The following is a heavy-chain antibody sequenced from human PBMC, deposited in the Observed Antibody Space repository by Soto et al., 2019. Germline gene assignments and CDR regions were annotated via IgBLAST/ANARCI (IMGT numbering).Heavy chain of an antibody. CDR3: ARDLGSGYDPGDY. Sequence: QVQLVQSGAEVKKPGSSMKVSCKASGDTFTIFAFSWVRQAPGQGLEWMGGIIPTIGTTNYAQRFQGRITITGDESTGTAYMELSSLKFEDTAVYYCARDLGSGYDPGDYWGQGTLVTVSS. D-gene: IGHD5-12*01. CDR2: IIPTIGTT. CDR1: GDTFTIFA. J-gene: IGHJ4*02. V-gene: IGHV1-69*12.